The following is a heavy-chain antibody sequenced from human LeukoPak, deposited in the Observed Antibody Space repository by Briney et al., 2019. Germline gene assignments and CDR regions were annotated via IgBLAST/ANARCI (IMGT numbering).Heavy chain of an antibody. CDR3: ARDGIAVAGAVDGLDY. Sequence: PSETLSLTCTVSGGSVSSGSYYWSWIRQPPGKGLEWIGYIYYSGSTNYNPSLKSRVTISADTSKNRFSLKLSSVTAADTAVYYCARDGIAVAGAVDGLDYWGQGTLVTVSS. CDR1: GGSVSSGSYY. D-gene: IGHD6-19*01. V-gene: IGHV4-61*01. CDR2: IYYSGST. J-gene: IGHJ4*02.